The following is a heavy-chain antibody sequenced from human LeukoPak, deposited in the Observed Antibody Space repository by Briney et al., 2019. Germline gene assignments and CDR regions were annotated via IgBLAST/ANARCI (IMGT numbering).Heavy chain of an antibody. Sequence: PVASVKVSCKASGYTFTTYGINWVRQAPGQGHEWMGWISAYNGNTNYAQKLRGRVTMTTDTSTSTVYMELRSLRSDDTAVYYCASLRRPSSGWNRTDHYMDVWGKGTTVTISS. CDR2: ISAYNGNT. V-gene: IGHV1-18*01. J-gene: IGHJ6*03. CDR1: GYTFTTYG. CDR3: ASLRRPSSGWNRTDHYMDV. D-gene: IGHD6-19*01.